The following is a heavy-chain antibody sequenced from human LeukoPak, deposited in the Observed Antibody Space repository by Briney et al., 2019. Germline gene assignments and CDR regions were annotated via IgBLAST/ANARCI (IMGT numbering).Heavy chain of an antibody. V-gene: IGHV4-38-2*02. CDR1: GYSISSGYY. J-gene: IGHJ4*02. D-gene: IGHD2-8*01. Sequence: SETLSLTCTVSGYSISSGYYWGWIRQPPGKGLEWIGSIYHSGSTYYNPSLKSRVTISVDTSKNQFSLKLSSVTAADTAVYYCARVNVFYLDYWGQGTLVTVSS. CDR2: IYHSGST. CDR3: ARVNVFYLDY.